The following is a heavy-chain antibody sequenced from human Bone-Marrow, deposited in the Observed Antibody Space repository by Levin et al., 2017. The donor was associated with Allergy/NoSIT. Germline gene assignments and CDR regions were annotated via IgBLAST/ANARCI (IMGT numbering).Heavy chain of an antibody. J-gene: IGHJ5*02. CDR3: ARVHYDFWSGLHRFDP. V-gene: IGHV1-18*01. CDR2: INTYNGNT. Sequence: ASVKVSCKASGYTFTTYPISWVRQAPGQGLEWMGWINTYNGNTNYAQKLQGRVTMTTDTSTSTAYMELRSLRSDDTAVYYCARVHYDFWSGLHRFDPWGQGTLVTVSS. D-gene: IGHD3-3*01. CDR1: GYTFTTYP.